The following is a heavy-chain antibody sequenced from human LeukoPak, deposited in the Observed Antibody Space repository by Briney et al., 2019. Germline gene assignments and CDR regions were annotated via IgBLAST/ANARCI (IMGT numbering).Heavy chain of an antibody. CDR3: ARTMYSSGWYAFDY. D-gene: IGHD6-19*01. Sequence: GGSLRLSCAPSGFTVSSNYMSWVCQAPGKGLEWVSVIYSGGDTFYADSVKGRFTISRDNSKNTLYLQMNSLRAEDTAVYYCARTMYSSGWYAFDYWGQGTPVTVSS. V-gene: IGHV3-53*01. CDR2: IYSGGDT. J-gene: IGHJ4*02. CDR1: GFTVSSNY.